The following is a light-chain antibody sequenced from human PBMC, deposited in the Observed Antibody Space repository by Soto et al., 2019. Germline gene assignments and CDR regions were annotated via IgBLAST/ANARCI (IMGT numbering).Light chain of an antibody. J-gene: IGKJ5*01. Sequence: ETVSTLSLGTVSLSPGQSAPLSRRASESVSSSYLAWYQTNPGQAPRILIYGASSRATGIPDRFSGSGSGTDFTLTIRRLEPDEFAVYYRKQYGSPRTFGQGTQLDIK. V-gene: IGKV3-20*01. CDR3: KQYGSPRT. CDR1: ESVSSSY. CDR2: GAS.